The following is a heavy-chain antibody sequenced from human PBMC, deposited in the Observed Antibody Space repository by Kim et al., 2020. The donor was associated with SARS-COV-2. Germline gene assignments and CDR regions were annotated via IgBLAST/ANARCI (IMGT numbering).Heavy chain of an antibody. J-gene: IGHJ4*02. V-gene: IGHV4-39*01. Sequence: SETLSLTCTVSGASIGSHGYFWAWIRQPPGRGLEWIGSLSYSGRRYYNSSLERRITTSLDTSKTQLSLRLTSVTAADTAVYHCARLYAVSGSYTAYYFAFWGQGTLVTVSS. D-gene: IGHD3-10*01. CDR3: ARLYAVSGSYTAYYFAF. CDR1: GASIGSHGYF. CDR2: LSYSGRR.